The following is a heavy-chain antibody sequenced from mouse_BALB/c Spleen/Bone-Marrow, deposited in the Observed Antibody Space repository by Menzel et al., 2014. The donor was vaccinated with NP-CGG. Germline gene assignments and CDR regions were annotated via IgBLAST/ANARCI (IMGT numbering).Heavy chain of an antibody. CDR2: IDPANGDT. D-gene: IGHD2-14*01. Sequence: EVQLQQSGAELVKPGASVKLSCTASGFKIKDTYMHCVRQRPEQGLEWIGRIDPANGDTRYDPKFQGKATITADTSSSTAYLQLSSLTSEDTAVYCCARYRLGTYFDYWGQGTTLTVSS. J-gene: IGHJ2*01. V-gene: IGHV14-3*02. CDR3: ARYRLGTYFDY. CDR1: GFKIKDTY.